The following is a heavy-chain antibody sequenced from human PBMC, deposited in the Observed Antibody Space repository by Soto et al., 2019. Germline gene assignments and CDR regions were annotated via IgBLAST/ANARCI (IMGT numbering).Heavy chain of an antibody. CDR2: LSTFNGET. V-gene: IGHV1-18*01. Sequence: GAPVKVSCKASGYTFHTYGISWVRQAPGQGLEWMGWLSTFNGETRYAQNFLARVTVTTDTSTTTGYMDLGSLRSDETAVYYCGRDVGYCSSCPCLIDYWGQGTLVTVAS. CDR1: GYTFHTYG. D-gene: IGHD2-2*01. CDR3: GRDVGYCSSCPCLIDY. J-gene: IGHJ4*02.